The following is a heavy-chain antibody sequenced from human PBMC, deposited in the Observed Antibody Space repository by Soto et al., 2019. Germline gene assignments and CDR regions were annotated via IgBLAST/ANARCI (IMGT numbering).Heavy chain of an antibody. CDR3: APGRSESGRYDEHF. D-gene: IGHD6-19*01. CDR1: PESIRSGTYP. J-gene: IGHJ4*02. CDR2: LSYLGTT. V-gene: IGHV4-39*01. Sequence: SETLALPCILAPESIRSGTYPRAWIRQPPGRGLEWIRSLSYLGTTDYNPSLKSRVTIWEDASKNQFSLKLTSMTAADTSVYYCAPGRSESGRYDEHFWGRRTMFTFSS.